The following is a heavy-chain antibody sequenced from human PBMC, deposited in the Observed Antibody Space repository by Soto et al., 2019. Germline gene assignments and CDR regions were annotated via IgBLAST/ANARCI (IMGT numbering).Heavy chain of an antibody. Sequence: QVQLQQWGAGLLKPSETLSLTFAVYGGSFSGYYWSWIRQPPGKGLEWIGEINHSGSTNYNPSLKSRVTISVDTSKNQFSLKLSSVTAADTAVYYCARGLAVGTSFDYWGQGTLVTVSS. CDR3: ARGLAVGTSFDY. D-gene: IGHD2-2*01. CDR2: INHSGST. CDR1: GGSFSGYY. J-gene: IGHJ4*02. V-gene: IGHV4-34*01.